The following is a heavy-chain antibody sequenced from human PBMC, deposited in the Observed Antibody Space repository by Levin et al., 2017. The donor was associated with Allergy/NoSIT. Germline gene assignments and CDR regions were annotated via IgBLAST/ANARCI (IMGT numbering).Heavy chain of an antibody. D-gene: IGHD3-10*01. J-gene: IGHJ4*02. CDR1: GFTFSSYG. Sequence: GGSLRLSCAASGFTFSSYGMHWVRQAPGKGLEWVAVISYDGSNKYYADSVKGRFTISRDNSKNTLYLQMNSLRAEDTAVYYCACYGSGSYVFDYWGQGTLVTVSS. V-gene: IGHV3-30*03. CDR3: ACYGSGSYVFDY. CDR2: ISYDGSNK.